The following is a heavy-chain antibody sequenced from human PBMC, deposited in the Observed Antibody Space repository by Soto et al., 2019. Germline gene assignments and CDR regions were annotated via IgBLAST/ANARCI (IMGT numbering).Heavy chain of an antibody. CDR1: GFAFSDSA. D-gene: IGHD5-18*01. Sequence: EVQLVESGGGLVQPGGSLKLSCAASGFAFSDSAMHWVRQASGKGLEWIGRVSGNRGNDGTAYAASVKGRFTISRDDSKTTTHLQMNSLNIEDTAVYYCTSRRDWTAVDPLDYWGQGTLVTVSS. J-gene: IGHJ4*02. V-gene: IGHV3-73*02. CDR2: VSGNRGNDGT. CDR3: TSRRDWTAVDPLDY.